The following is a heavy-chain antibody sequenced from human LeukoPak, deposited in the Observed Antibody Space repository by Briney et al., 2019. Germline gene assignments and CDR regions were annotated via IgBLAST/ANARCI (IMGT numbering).Heavy chain of an antibody. Sequence: SGTLSLTCAVSGGSITSSNWWSWVRQPPGKGLEWIGEIYYTGNTDYNPSLKSRVTISVDKSNNQFSLNLSSVTAADTAVYYCAKSNAWDWFDPWGQGTLVTVSS. V-gene: IGHV4-4*02. CDR2: IYYTGNT. CDR1: GGSITSSNW. J-gene: IGHJ5*02. CDR3: AKSNAWDWFDP. D-gene: IGHD4-11*01.